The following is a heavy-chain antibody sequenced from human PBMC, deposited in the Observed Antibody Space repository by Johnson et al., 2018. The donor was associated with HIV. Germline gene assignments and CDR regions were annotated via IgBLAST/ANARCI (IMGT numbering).Heavy chain of an antibody. Sequence: VQLVESGGGVVQPGRSLRLSCAASGFTFSSYAMHWVRQAPGKGLEWVAVISYDGSNKYYADPVKGRFTISRDNSKNTLYLQMNSLRAEDTAVYYCASLTTDDAFDIWGQVTMVTVSS. D-gene: IGHD4-11*01. CDR1: GFTFSSYA. CDR3: ASLTTDDAFDI. CDR2: ISYDGSNK. J-gene: IGHJ3*02. V-gene: IGHV3-30*04.